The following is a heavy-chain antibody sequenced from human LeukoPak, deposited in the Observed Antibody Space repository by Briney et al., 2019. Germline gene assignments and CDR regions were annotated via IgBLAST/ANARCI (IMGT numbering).Heavy chain of an antibody. CDR1: GGSLSSSSYY. V-gene: IGHV4-39*01. CDR3: ARRGAYCGGDCYQDAFDI. J-gene: IGHJ3*02. D-gene: IGHD2-21*01. Sequence: PSETLSLTCTVSGGSLSSSSYYWGWIRQPPGKGLEWIGSIYYSGSTYYNPSLKSRVTISVDTSKNQFSLKLSSVTAADTAVYYCARRGAYCGGDCYQDAFDIWGQGTMVTVSS. CDR2: IYYSGST.